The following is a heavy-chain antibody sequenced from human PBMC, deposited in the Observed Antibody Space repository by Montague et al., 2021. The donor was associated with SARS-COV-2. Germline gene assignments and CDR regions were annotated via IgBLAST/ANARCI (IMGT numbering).Heavy chain of an antibody. J-gene: IGHJ6*02. V-gene: IGHV4-39*02. D-gene: IGHD3-16*01. CDR1: GGPIGKSSYY. CDR2: IYYDGRT. Sequence: SETLSLTCTVSGGPIGKSSYYWGWLRQPPGKGLEWIGNIYYDGRTSYNPSLRSRVSVSVDTSKNDFSLNVRSVTAADTAVYYCARVEVWDSVDVWGQGTTVTVSS. CDR3: ARVEVWDSVDV.